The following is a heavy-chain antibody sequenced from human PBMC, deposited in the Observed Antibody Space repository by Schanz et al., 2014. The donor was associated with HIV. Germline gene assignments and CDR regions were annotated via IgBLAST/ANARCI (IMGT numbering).Heavy chain of an antibody. V-gene: IGHV3-7*01. CDR3: ARDPRPHYDFWSGYYGPGYFQH. Sequence: EVQLMESGGGLVQPGGSLRLSCAASGFTYSSYWMSWVRQAPGKGLEWVPNIKQDGSEKYYVDSVKGRFTISRDNAKNSLYLQMNSLRAEDTAVYYCARDPRPHYDFWSGYYGPGYFQHWGQGTLVTVSS. J-gene: IGHJ1*01. D-gene: IGHD3-3*01. CDR1: GFTYSSYW. CDR2: IKQDGSEK.